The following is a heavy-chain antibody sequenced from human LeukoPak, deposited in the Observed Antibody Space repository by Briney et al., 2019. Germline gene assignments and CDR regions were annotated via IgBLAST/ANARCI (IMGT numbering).Heavy chain of an antibody. V-gene: IGHV3-7*03. J-gene: IGHJ4*02. D-gene: IGHD1-26*01. Sequence: GGSLRLSCTASGLTLSNYWMIWVRQAPGKGLQWVAKIKQDGSEKYYVDSVKGRFTISRENAENSLYLQMNRLRVEDTAVYYCAARSSGNPYFWGQGTLVTVSS. CDR1: GLTLSNYW. CDR3: AARSSGNPYF. CDR2: IKQDGSEK.